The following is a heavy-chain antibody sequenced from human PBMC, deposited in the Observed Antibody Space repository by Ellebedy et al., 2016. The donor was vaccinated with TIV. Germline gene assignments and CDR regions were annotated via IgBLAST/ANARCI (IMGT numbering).Heavy chain of an antibody. CDR1: GDSISRYC. D-gene: IGHD3-10*01. V-gene: IGHV4-59*01. CDR3: ARVRPSGTGDHFYYGIDI. CDR2: THNSGST. J-gene: IGHJ6*02. Sequence: MPSETLSLTCTVSGDSISRYCWSWIRQPPGKGLEWIGDTHNSGSTKYNPSLKSRVTVSVDTSRNQFSLKLSSVTAADTAMYYCARVRPSGTGDHFYYGIDIWGQGTTVAVSS.